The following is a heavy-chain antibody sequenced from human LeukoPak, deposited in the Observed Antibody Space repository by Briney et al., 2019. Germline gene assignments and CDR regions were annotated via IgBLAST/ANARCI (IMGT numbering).Heavy chain of an antibody. V-gene: IGHV3-74*01. CDR3: ARDFGQSYGMDV. J-gene: IGHJ6*02. Sequence: QPGGSLRLSCAASGFTFSSYWMHWVRQAPGKGLVWVSRINTDGSSTSYADSVKGRFTISRDNAKNTLYLQMNSLRAEDTAVYYCARDFGQSYGMDVWGQGTTVTVSS. CDR2: INTDGSST. D-gene: IGHD3-3*01. CDR1: GFTFSSYW.